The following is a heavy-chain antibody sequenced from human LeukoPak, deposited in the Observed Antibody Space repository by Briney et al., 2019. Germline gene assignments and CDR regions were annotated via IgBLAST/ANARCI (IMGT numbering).Heavy chain of an antibody. Sequence: SETLSLTCAVYGGSFSGYYWSRIRQPPGKGLEWIGEINHSGSTNYNPSLKSRVTISVDTSKNQFSLKLSSVTAADTAVYYCARGGQWLARKRFDPWGQGTLVTVSS. J-gene: IGHJ5*02. CDR3: ARGGQWLARKRFDP. CDR2: INHSGST. CDR1: GGSFSGYY. D-gene: IGHD6-19*01. V-gene: IGHV4-34*01.